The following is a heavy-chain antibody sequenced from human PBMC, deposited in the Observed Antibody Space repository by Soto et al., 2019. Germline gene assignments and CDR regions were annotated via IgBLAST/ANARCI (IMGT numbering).Heavy chain of an antibody. CDR1: GYTFTGYY. V-gene: IGHV1-2*04. J-gene: IGHJ1*01. Sequence: ASVKVSCKASGYTFTGYYMHWVRQAPGQGLEWMGWINPNSGGTNYAQKFQGWVTMTRDTSISTAYMELSRLRSDDTAVYYCARGSLRWVEGYFQHWGQGTLVTVSS. CDR3: ARGSLRWVEGYFQH. D-gene: IGHD4-17*01. CDR2: INPNSGGT.